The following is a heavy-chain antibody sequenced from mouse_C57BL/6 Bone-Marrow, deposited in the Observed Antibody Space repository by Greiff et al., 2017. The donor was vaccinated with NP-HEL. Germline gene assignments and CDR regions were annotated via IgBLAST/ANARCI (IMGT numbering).Heavy chain of an antibody. J-gene: IGHJ4*01. V-gene: IGHV10-1*01. CDR2: IRSKSNNYAT. Sequence: EVQLVESGGGLVQPKGSLKLSCAASGFSFNTYAMNWVRQAPGKGLEWVARIRSKSNNYATYYADSVKDRFTISRDDSESMLYLQMHNLKTEDRAMYYCVRYEYHLYHYSREHGCKDTSVTVST. D-gene: IGHD1-1*01. CDR1: GFSFNTYA. CDR3: VRYEYHLYHYSREH.